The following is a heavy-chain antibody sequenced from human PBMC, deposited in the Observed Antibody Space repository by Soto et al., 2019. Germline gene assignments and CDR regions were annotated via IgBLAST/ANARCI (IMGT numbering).Heavy chain of an antibody. CDR2: ISFDGSNK. D-gene: IGHD4-17*01. CDR3: ARPRMTTTTRYHGMDV. V-gene: IGHV3-30-3*01. CDR1: GFAFSRYA. J-gene: IGHJ6*02. Sequence: GGSLRLSCSASGFAFSRYAMHWVRQAPGEGLDWAAVISFDGSNKYYADSVRGRFTISRDNSNNMLYLQMDSLRPEDTAVYFCARPRMTTTTRYHGMDVWGRGTTVTVS.